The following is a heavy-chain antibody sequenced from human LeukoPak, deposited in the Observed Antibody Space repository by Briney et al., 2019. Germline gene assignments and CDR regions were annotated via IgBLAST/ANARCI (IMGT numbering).Heavy chain of an antibody. Sequence: SETLSLTCAVYGGSFSDYYWNWIRQPPGKGLEWIGEINHSGSTNYNPSLKSRVSISVDTSKNQFSLRLNSVTAADTAVYYCARGRLQYQVVLGYWGQGTLVTVSS. CDR3: ARGRLQYQVVLGY. CDR1: GGSFSDYY. V-gene: IGHV4-34*01. J-gene: IGHJ4*02. D-gene: IGHD2-2*01. CDR2: INHSGST.